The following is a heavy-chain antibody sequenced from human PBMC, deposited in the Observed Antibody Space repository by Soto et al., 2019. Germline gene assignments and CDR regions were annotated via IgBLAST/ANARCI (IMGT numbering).Heavy chain of an antibody. J-gene: IGHJ5*02. CDR3: ASPGP. D-gene: IGHD7-27*01. Sequence: QVQVVESGGGVVQPGRSLRLSCAASGFTFSKYAMHWVRQAPGKGLEWLAVISSDGITQYYTASVKGRFTISRDNSKNTVFLEMSSPRSEDTALYYGASPGPWGQGTLVTVSS. CDR2: ISSDGITQ. V-gene: IGHV3-30-3*01. CDR1: GFTFSKYA.